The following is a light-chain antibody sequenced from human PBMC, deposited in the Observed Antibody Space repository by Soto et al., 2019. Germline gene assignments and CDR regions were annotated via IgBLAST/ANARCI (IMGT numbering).Light chain of an antibody. CDR3: QQYGSSPWT. V-gene: IGKV3-20*01. CDR1: QSISNNY. CDR2: DTS. J-gene: IGKJ1*01. Sequence: EIVLTQSPGTLSLSPGERATLSCRASQSISNNYLAWYQQKPGQAPRLLIYDTSSRAADLRFSGIGSGTDFTLTISRLEPEDFAVYYCQQYGSSPWTFGQGTKVEIK.